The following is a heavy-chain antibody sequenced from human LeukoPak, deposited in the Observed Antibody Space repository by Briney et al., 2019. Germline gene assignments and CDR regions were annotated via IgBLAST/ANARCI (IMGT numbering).Heavy chain of an antibody. Sequence: PGGSLRLSCAASGFTFSSYSMNWVRQAPGKGLEWVSHISSSSSILSYADSVKGGFTISRDIDKNSLYLQMNSLKAEDTAVYYCARGYGDNALYFDYWGQGILVTVSS. D-gene: IGHD4-17*01. CDR3: ARGYGDNALYFDY. J-gene: IGHJ4*02. CDR1: GFTFSSYS. CDR2: ISSSSSIL. V-gene: IGHV3-48*01.